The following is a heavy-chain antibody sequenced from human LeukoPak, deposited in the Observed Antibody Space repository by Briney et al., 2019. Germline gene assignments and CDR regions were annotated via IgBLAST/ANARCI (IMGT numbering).Heavy chain of an antibody. Sequence: GGSLRLSCTASGFTFNIYHMNWVRQAPGKGLEWVSYISSGSSSIYYADSVKGRFTISRDNAKNSLCLQMNSLRAEDTAIYYCTRVGYIHEGIDYWGQGTLVTVSS. CDR1: GFTFNIYH. J-gene: IGHJ4*02. CDR3: TRVGYIHEGIDY. D-gene: IGHD5-24*01. CDR2: ISSGSSSI. V-gene: IGHV3-48*04.